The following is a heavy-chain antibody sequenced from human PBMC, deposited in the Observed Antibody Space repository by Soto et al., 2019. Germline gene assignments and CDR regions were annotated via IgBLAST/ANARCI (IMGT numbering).Heavy chain of an antibody. CDR2: ISGSGGST. CDR3: AKEPSAVITMKDAFDI. Sequence: GGSLRLSCAASGFTFSSYAMSWVRQAPGKGLEWVSAISGSGGSTYYADSVKGRFTISRDNSKNTLYLQMNSLRAEDTAVYYCAKEPSAVITMKDAFDIWGQGTMVTVSS. J-gene: IGHJ3*02. V-gene: IGHV3-23*01. CDR1: GFTFSSYA. D-gene: IGHD3-22*01.